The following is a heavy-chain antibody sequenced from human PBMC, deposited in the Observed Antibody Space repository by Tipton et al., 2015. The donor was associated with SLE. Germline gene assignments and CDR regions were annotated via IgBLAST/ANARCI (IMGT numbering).Heavy chain of an antibody. CDR1: GGSISSYY. Sequence: TLSLTCTVSGGSISSYYWSWIRQPPGKGLEWIGYIYYSGSTNYNPSLKSRVTISVDTSKNQFSLKLSSVPAADTAVYYCARAVNWGLFDYWGQGTLVTVSS. V-gene: IGHV4-59*01. D-gene: IGHD7-27*01. CDR3: ARAVNWGLFDY. J-gene: IGHJ4*02. CDR2: IYYSGST.